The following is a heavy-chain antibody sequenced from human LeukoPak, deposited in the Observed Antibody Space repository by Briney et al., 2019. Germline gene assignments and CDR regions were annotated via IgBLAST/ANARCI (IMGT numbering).Heavy chain of an antibody. CDR3: ARNGGRVGHRCSGGSCYSGNYYYYMDV. CDR1: GGTFSSYA. Sequence: SVKVSCKASGGTFSSYAISWVRQAPGQGLEWMGGIIPIFGTANYAQKFQGRVTTTADKSTSTAYMELSSLRSEDTAVYYCARNGGRVGHRCSGGSCYSGNYYYYMDVWGKGTTVTVSS. D-gene: IGHD2-15*01. V-gene: IGHV1-69*06. CDR2: IIPIFGTA. J-gene: IGHJ6*03.